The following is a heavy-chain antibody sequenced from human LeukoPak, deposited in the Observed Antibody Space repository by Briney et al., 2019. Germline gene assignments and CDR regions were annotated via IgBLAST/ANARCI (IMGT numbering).Heavy chain of an antibody. CDR2: INPNSGGT. Sequence: ASVKVSCKASGYTFTGYYMHWVRQVPGQGLEWMGRINPNSGGTNYAQKFQGRVTMTRDTSISTAYMELSRLRSGDTAVYYCARGGIELLWFGEFTHYMDVWGKGTTVTISS. D-gene: IGHD3-10*01. V-gene: IGHV1-2*06. CDR1: GYTFTGYY. CDR3: ARGGIELLWFGEFTHYMDV. J-gene: IGHJ6*03.